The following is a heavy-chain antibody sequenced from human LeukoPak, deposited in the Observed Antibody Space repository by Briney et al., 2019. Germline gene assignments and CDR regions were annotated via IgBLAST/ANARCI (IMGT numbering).Heavy chain of an antibody. V-gene: IGHV5-51*01. CDR2: IYPGDSDT. CDR1: GYSFTSYW. J-gene: IGHJ6*03. Sequence: GESLKISCKGSGYSFTSYWIGWVRQMPGKGLEWMGIIYPGDSDTRYSPSFQGQVTISADKSISTAYLQWSSLKASDTAMYYCARQTGIAVAGPYYYYMDVWGKGTTVTVSS. D-gene: IGHD6-19*01. CDR3: ARQTGIAVAGPYYYYMDV.